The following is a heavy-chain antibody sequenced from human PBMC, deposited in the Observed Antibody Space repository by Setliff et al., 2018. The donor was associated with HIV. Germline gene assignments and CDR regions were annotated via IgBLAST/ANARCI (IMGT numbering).Heavy chain of an antibody. V-gene: IGHV4-34*10. Sequence: PSETLSLTCAVYGESFSRYYFTWIRQAPGRGLEWIGEINHSAFTKYNPSLASRVTMSIDTSKNQFSLLLSSVTAADTAVYYCARDLTGYTSGYGLDYWGQGTLVTVSS. CDR2: INHSAFT. J-gene: IGHJ4*02. CDR3: ARDLTGYTSGYGLDY. CDR1: GESFSRYY. D-gene: IGHD5-18*01.